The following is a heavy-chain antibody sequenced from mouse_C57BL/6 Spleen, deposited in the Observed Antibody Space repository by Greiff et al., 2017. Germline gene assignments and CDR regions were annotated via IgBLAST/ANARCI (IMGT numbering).Heavy chain of an antibody. J-gene: IGHJ1*03. CDR2: ISYDGSN. V-gene: IGHV3-6*01. CDR1: GYSITSGYY. Sequence: EVQLQQSGPGLVKPSQSLSLTCSVTGYSITSGYYWNWIRQFPGNKLEWMGYISYDGSNNYNPSLKNRISITRDTSKNQLYLKLNSVTTEDTATYYCARYYGSWYFDGWGTGTTVTGSS. D-gene: IGHD2-2*01. CDR3: ARYYGSWYFDG.